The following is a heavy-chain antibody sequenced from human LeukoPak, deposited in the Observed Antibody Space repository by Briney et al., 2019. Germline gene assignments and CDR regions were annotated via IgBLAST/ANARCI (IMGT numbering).Heavy chain of an antibody. CDR2: IYYSGST. Sequence: SETLSLTCTVSGGSISSGGYSWSWIRQHPGKGLEWIGYIYYSGSTYYNPSLKSRVTISVDTSKNQFSLKLSSVTAADTAVYYCERSQGIRYFDWLRGSYFDYWGQGTLVTVSS. D-gene: IGHD3-9*01. CDR3: ERSQGIRYFDWLRGSYFDY. CDR1: GGSISSGGYS. V-gene: IGHV4-31*03. J-gene: IGHJ4*02.